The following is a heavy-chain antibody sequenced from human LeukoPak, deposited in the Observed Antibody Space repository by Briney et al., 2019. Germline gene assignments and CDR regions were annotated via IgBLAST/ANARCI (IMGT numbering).Heavy chain of an antibody. D-gene: IGHD3-9*01. Sequence: ASVKVSCKASGYTFTSYGISWVRQAPGQGLEWMGWISAYNGNTNYAQKLQGRDTMTTDTSTSTAYMELRSLRSDDTAVYYCARDHLDLTASDYWGQGTLVTVSS. CDR3: ARDHLDLTASDY. CDR2: ISAYNGNT. J-gene: IGHJ4*02. V-gene: IGHV1-18*01. CDR1: GYTFTSYG.